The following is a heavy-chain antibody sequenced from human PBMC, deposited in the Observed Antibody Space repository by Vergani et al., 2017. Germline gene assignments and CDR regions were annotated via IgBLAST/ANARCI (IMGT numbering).Heavy chain of an antibody. D-gene: IGHD3-10*02. J-gene: IGHJ6*02. CDR3: ARQPRVRGVIGGKGYYGMDV. CDR1: GYSFTSYW. V-gene: IGHV5-51*01. Sequence: EVQLVQSGAEVKKPGESLKISCKGSGYSFTSYWIGWVRQMPGKGLEWMGIIYPGDSDTRYSPSFQGQVTISADKSISTAYLQWSSLKASDTAMYYWARQPRVRGVIGGKGYYGMDVWGQGTTVTVSS. CDR2: IYPGDSDT.